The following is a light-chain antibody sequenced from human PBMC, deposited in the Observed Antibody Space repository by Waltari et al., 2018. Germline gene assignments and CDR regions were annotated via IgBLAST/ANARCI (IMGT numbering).Light chain of an antibody. CDR3: HSRDASGVAGS. Sequence: SSELTPDPAVSVAMGQTVRITCPGDSLRSYYASWYQQRPGQAPILVIYDKNNRPSGVPDRFSGSSSHNTGSLTITGAQAEDEASYYCHSRDASGVAGSFGGGTKLTVL. V-gene: IGLV3-19*01. CDR1: SLRSYY. J-gene: IGLJ2*01. CDR2: DKN.